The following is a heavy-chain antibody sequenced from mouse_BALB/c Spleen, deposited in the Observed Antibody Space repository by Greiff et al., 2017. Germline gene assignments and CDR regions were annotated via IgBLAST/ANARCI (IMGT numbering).Heavy chain of an antibody. CDR1: GYAFSSYW. D-gene: IGHD2-1*01. V-gene: IGHV1-80*01. CDR3: ARSEGNQAWFAY. CDR2: IYPGDGDT. J-gene: IGHJ3*01. Sequence: QVQLKQSGAELVRPGSSVKISCKASGYAFSSYWMNWVKQRPGQGLEWIGQIYPGDGDTNYNGKFKGKATLTADKSSSTAYMQLSSLTSEDSAVYFCARSEGNQAWFAYWGQGTLVTVSA.